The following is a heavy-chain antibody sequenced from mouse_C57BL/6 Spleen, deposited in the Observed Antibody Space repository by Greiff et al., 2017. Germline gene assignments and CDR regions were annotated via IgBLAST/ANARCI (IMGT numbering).Heavy chain of an antibody. V-gene: IGHV1-26*01. CDR3: ARKSNYWYFDV. J-gene: IGHJ1*03. D-gene: IGHD1-3*01. CDR2: INPNNGGT. CDR1: GYTFTDYY. Sequence: EVQLQQSGPELVKPGASVKISCKASGYTFTDYYMNWVKQSHGKSLEWIGDINPNNGGTSYNQKFKGKATLTVDKSSSTAYMEIRSLTSEDSAVYYCARKSNYWYFDVWGTGTTVTVSS.